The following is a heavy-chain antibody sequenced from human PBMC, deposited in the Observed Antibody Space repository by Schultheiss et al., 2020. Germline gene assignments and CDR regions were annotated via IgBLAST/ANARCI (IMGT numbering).Heavy chain of an antibody. CDR3: ARDGWNYGYYYYGMDV. J-gene: IGHJ6*02. CDR1: GGSISSGGYY. D-gene: IGHD1-7*01. V-gene: IGHV4-31*03. Sequence: SETLTLTCTVSGGSISSGGYYWSWNRQHPGKGLEWIGYIYYSGSTYYNTSLKSRVTISVDTSKNQFSLKLSSVTAADTAVYYCARDGWNYGYYYYGMDVWGQGTTVTVSS. CDR2: IYYSGST.